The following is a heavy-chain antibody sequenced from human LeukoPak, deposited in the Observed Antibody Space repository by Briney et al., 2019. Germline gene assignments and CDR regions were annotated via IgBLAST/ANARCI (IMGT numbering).Heavy chain of an antibody. V-gene: IGHV3-11*01. CDR1: GFTFSSYA. J-gene: IGHJ4*02. Sequence: GGSLRLSCAASGFTFSSYAMSWIRQAPGKGLEWVSYISSGGTTIYYADSVKGRFTISRDNAKNSLYLQMNSLRAEDTAVYYCASSYDSSGWYEGLDFWGQGTLVTVSS. D-gene: IGHD6-19*01. CDR2: ISSGGTTI. CDR3: ASSYDSSGWYEGLDF.